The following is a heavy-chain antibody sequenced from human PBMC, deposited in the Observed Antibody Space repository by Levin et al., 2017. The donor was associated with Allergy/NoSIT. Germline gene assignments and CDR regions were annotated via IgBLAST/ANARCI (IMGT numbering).Heavy chain of an antibody. CDR2: ISYDGSTK. V-gene: IGHV3-30*04. J-gene: IGHJ6*02. Sequence: HPGGSLRLSCAASGFTFSNYAMHWVRQAPGKGLEWVAVISYDGSTKYYADSVKGRFTISRDNSKNTLSLQMNSLRAEDTAVYYCARDIGNSSGRKGMDVWGQGTTVTVSS. D-gene: IGHD6-19*01. CDR3: ARDIGNSSGRKGMDV. CDR1: GFTFSNYA.